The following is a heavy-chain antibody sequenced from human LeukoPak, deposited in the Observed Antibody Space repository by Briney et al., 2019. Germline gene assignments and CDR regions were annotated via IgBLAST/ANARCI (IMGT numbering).Heavy chain of an antibody. V-gene: IGHV4-34*01. D-gene: IGHD4-11*01. CDR3: ARGVLTTVTYFMDV. CDR1: GGSFSGYY. CDR2: INHSGST. J-gene: IGHJ6*03. Sequence: SETLSLTCAVYGGSFSGYYWSWIRQPPGKGLEWIGEINHSGSTNYNPSLKSRVAISVDTSKNQFSLELSSVAAADTAVYYCARGVLTTVTYFMDVWGKGTTVTVSS.